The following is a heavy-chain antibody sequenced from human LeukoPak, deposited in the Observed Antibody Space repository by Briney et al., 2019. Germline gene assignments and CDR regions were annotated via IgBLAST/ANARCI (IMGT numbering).Heavy chain of an antibody. D-gene: IGHD3-22*01. CDR3: ARGTSGDYYISNWFDP. J-gene: IGHJ5*02. Sequence: GGTLRLSCTASGFTFSNYGMSWVRQAPGKGLDWVSTISGSGDSTYYADSVKGRFTISRDNAKNSLYLQMNSLRAEDTAVYYCARGTSGDYYISNWFDPWGQGTLVTVSS. CDR2: ISGSGDST. V-gene: IGHV3-23*01. CDR1: GFTFSNYG.